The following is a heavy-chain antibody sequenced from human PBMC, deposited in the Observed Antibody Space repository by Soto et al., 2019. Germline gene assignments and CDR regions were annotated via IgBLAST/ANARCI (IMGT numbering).Heavy chain of an antibody. Sequence: QVQLVESGGGVVQPGRSLRLSCAASGFTFSSYGMHWVRQAPGKGLEWVAVISYDGSNKYYADSVKGRFTISRDNSKNTLYLQMNSLRAEDTAVYYCAQAPTQLAPYYYYGMDVWGQGTTVTVSS. V-gene: IGHV3-30*18. CDR1: GFTFSSYG. CDR3: AQAPTQLAPYYYYGMDV. D-gene: IGHD6-13*01. J-gene: IGHJ6*02. CDR2: ISYDGSNK.